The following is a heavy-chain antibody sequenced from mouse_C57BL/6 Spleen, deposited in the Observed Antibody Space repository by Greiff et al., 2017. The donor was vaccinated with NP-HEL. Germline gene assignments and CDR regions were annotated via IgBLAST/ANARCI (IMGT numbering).Heavy chain of an antibody. D-gene: IGHD1-1*01. CDR3: ARSLITTEAMDY. V-gene: IGHV1-55*01. CDR2: IYPGSGST. CDR1: GYTFTSYW. Sequence: QVQLQQPGAELVKPGASVKMSCKASGYTFTSYWITWVKQRPGQGLEWIGDIYPGSGSTNYNEKFKSKATLTVDTSSSTAYMQLSSLTSEDSAVYYCARSLITTEAMDYWGQGTSVTVSS. J-gene: IGHJ4*01.